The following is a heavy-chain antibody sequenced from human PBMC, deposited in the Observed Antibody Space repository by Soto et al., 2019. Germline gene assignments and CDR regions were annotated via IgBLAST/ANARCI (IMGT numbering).Heavy chain of an antibody. D-gene: IGHD1-26*01. CDR2: MSPNSGNT. CDR3: ARNTGATINWFDP. J-gene: IGHJ5*02. V-gene: IGHV1-8*02. Sequence: ASVKVSCKTSGYTFTSYYMHWVRQTTGQGLEWMGWMSPNSGNTGYAQKFQGRVTMTRNTSISTAYMELSSLRSEDTAVYYCARNTGATINWFDPWGQGTQVTVSS. CDR1: GYTFTSYY.